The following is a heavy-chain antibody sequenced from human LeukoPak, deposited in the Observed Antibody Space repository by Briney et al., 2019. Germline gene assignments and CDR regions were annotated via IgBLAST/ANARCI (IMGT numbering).Heavy chain of an antibody. V-gene: IGHV3-21*01. D-gene: IGHD3-10*01. CDR1: GFTFSSYS. J-gene: IGHJ4*02. CDR2: ISSSSSYI. CDR3: ARDPLNYGSGSQSY. Sequence: GGSLRLSCAASGFTFSSYSMNWVRQAPGKGLEWVSSISSSSSYIYYAGSVKGRFTISRDNAKNSLYLQMNSLRAEDTAVYYCARDPLNYGSGSQSYWGQGTLVTVSS.